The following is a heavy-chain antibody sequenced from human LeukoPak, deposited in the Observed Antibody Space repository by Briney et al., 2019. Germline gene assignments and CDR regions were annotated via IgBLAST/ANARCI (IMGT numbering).Heavy chain of an antibody. CDR1: GGSISSYY. J-gene: IGHJ5*02. Sequence: PSETLSLTCTVSGGSISSYYWSWIRQPPGKGLEWIGYIYYSGSTYYNPSLKSRVTISVDTSKNQFSLKLSSVTAADTAVYYCARAEIYDFWSGYSNWFDPWGQGTLVTVSS. V-gene: IGHV4-59*08. D-gene: IGHD3-3*01. CDR2: IYYSGST. CDR3: ARAEIYDFWSGYSNWFDP.